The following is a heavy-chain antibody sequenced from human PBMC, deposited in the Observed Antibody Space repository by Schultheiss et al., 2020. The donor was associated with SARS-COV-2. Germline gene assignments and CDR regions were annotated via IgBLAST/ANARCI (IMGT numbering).Heavy chain of an antibody. CDR1: GDTFSSYD. CDR3: ASRQEYDILTGGDAFDI. D-gene: IGHD3-9*01. Sequence: ASVKVSCKASGDTFSSYDISWVRQAPGQGLEWMGWISAYNGNTNYAQKLQGRVTMTTDTSTSTAYMELRSLRSDDTAVYYCASRQEYDILTGGDAFDIWGQGTMVTVSS. J-gene: IGHJ3*02. V-gene: IGHV1-18*01. CDR2: ISAYNGNT.